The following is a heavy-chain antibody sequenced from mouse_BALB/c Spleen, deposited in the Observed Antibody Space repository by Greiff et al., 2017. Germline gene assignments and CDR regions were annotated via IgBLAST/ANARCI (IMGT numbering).Heavy chain of an antibody. CDR2: IYYSGTI. D-gene: IGHD1-2*01. V-gene: IGHV3-5*02. CDR3: ARAPIHYYGSYAMDY. J-gene: IGHJ4*01. CDR1: GISITTGNYR. Sequence: EVHLVESGPGLVKPSQTVSLTCTVTGISITTGNYRWSWIRQFPGNKLEWIGYIYYSGTITYNPSLTSRTTITRDTSKNQFFLEMNSLTAEDTATYYCARAPIHYYGSYAMDYWGQGTSVTVSS.